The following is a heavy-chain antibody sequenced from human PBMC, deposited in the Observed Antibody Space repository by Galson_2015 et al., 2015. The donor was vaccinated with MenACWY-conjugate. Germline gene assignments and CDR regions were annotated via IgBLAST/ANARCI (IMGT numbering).Heavy chain of an antibody. Sequence: SLRIACAASGFTFSSYSMNWVRQAPGKGLEWVSYISSDSSTIYYADSLKGRFTMSRDNAKHSLYLQMNSLRVEDTAVYYCARSRPGLYFDLWGRGTLVTVSS. J-gene: IGHJ2*01. CDR2: ISSDSSTI. CDR3: ARSRPGLYFDL. CDR1: GFTFSSYS. D-gene: IGHD6-6*01. V-gene: IGHV3-48*04.